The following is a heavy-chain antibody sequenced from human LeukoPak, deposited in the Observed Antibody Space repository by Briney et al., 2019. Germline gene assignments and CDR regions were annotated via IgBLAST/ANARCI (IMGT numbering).Heavy chain of an antibody. CDR3: ARGPNSMDSPYYRFANWFDP. Sequence: ASVKVSCKASGYTFTGYYMHWVRQAPGQGLEWMGWINPNSGGTNYAQKFQGRVTMTRDTSISTAYMELSRLRSDDTAVYYCARGPNSMDSPYYRFANWFDPWGQGTLVTVSS. V-gene: IGHV1-2*02. D-gene: IGHD3-22*01. CDR2: INPNSGGT. J-gene: IGHJ5*02. CDR1: GYTFTGYY.